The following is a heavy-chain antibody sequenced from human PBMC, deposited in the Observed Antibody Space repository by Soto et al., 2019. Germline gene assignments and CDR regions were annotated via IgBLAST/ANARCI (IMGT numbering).Heavy chain of an antibody. J-gene: IGHJ4*02. V-gene: IGHV3-11*06. CDR1: GFTFSDYY. D-gene: IGHD5-12*01. Sequence: QVQLVESGGGLVKPGGSLRLSCAASGFTFSDYYMSWIRQAPGKGLEWVSYITSSSSNFTNYAVSVKGRFTISRDNAKNSVYLQMDSLRVEDTAVYYCVRDRGYSGFFYWGQGALVTVSA. CDR2: ITSSSSNFT. CDR3: VRDRGYSGFFY.